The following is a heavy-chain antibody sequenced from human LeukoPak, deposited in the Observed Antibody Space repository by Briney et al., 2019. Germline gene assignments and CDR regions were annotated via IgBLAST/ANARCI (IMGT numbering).Heavy chain of an antibody. J-gene: IGHJ4*02. CDR1: GASISSTNW. V-gene: IGHV4-4*02. D-gene: IGHD3-22*01. CDR2: IYHNGNT. CDR3: AKDSGTWYYYDSSGYTDY. Sequence: SGTLSLTCAVSGASISSTNWWSWVRQPPGKGLEWIGEIYHNGNTNFNPSLKSRVTISVDKSKNQFSPKVRSVTAADTAVYYCAKDSGTWYYYDSSGYTDYWGQGTLVTVSS.